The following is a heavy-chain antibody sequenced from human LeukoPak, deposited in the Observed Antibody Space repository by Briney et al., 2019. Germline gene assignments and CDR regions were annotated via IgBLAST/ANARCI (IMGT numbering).Heavy chain of an antibody. CDR2: IYTSGST. CDR3: ARANSRYCSGGSCDDFDY. Sequence: TSETLSLTCTVSGGSISSYYWSWIRQPAGKGLEWIGRIYTSGSTYYNPSLKSRVTMSVDTSKNQFSLKLSSATAADTAVYYCARANSRYCSGGSCDDFDYWGQGTLVTVSS. V-gene: IGHV4-4*07. J-gene: IGHJ4*02. D-gene: IGHD2-15*01. CDR1: GGSISSYY.